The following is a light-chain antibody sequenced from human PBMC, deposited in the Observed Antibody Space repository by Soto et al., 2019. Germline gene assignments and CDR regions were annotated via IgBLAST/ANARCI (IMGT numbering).Light chain of an antibody. V-gene: IGKV1-5*01. CDR1: QSVSDW. CDR2: DTS. Sequence: IQMTQSPSTLSASVGDRVTITCRASQSVSDWLAWYQQKPGNPPKLLIYDTSRLEIAVPPRFSASGSGTEFTLTISGLQPDDLAAYYCHKYKRYPLPCGQGTKEEL. J-gene: IGKJ1*01. CDR3: HKYKRYPLP.